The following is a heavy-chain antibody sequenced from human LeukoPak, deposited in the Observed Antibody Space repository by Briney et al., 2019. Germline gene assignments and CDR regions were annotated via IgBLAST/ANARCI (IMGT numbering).Heavy chain of an antibody. Sequence: SETLSLTCTVSGYSISSGYYWGWIRHPPGKGLEWIGYIYYTGRTDYNPSLESRVTISIDTSRTQFSLKLYSVTAADTAVYYCAREETTVVTPEKFDYWGQGTLVTVSS. CDR3: AREETTVVTPEKFDY. CDR2: IYYTGRT. J-gene: IGHJ4*02. V-gene: IGHV4-61*01. D-gene: IGHD4-23*01. CDR1: GYSISSGYY.